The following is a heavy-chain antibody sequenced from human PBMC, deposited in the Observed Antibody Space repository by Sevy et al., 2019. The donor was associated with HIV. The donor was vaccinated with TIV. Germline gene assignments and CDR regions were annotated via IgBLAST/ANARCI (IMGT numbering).Heavy chain of an antibody. D-gene: IGHD5-18*01. Sequence: SDILSLTCTVSGGSISSGGYYWSWIRQHPGKGLEWIGYIYYSGSTYYNPSLKSRVTISVDTSKNQFSLKLSSVTAADTAVYYCARGSDTAMVTIYYFDYWGQGTLVTVSS. CDR2: IYYSGST. CDR1: GGSISSGGYY. CDR3: ARGSDTAMVTIYYFDY. V-gene: IGHV4-31*03. J-gene: IGHJ4*02.